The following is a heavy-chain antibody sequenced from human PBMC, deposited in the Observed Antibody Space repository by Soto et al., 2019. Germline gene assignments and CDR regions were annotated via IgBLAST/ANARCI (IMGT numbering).Heavy chain of an antibody. D-gene: IGHD2-21*02. Sequence: ETLSLTCAVSGGSIISSNWWSCVRQPPGKGLEWIGEIYHSGSTDYNPSLKSRVTISVDKSKNQFSLKLSSVTAADTAVYYCARSGNSYSYYFDYWGQGTLVTVSS. CDR3: ARSGNSYSYYFDY. J-gene: IGHJ4*02. CDR1: GGSIISSNW. CDR2: IYHSGST. V-gene: IGHV4-4*02.